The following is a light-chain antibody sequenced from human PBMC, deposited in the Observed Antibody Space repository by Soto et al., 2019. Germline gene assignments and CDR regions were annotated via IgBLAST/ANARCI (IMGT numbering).Light chain of an antibody. V-gene: IGKV1-33*01. Sequence: DIQLTQSPSSLSASVGDRVTITCQPSKDITNYLNWYQQKPGKAPRLLIAGASKLETGVPSRFSGSQSGTDYTFTIGSLQPEDIATYYCQHYANLPYTFGQGTKLEIK. J-gene: IGKJ2*01. CDR2: GAS. CDR3: QHYANLPYT. CDR1: KDITNY.